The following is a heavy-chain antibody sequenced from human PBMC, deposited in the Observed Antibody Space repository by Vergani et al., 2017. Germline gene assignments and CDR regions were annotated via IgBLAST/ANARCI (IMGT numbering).Heavy chain of an antibody. CDR2: IKQDGSEK. Sequence: EVQLVESGGGLVQPGGSLRLSCAASGFTFSSYWMSWVRQAPGKGLEWVANIKQDGSEKYYVDSVKGRFTISRDNSKNTLYLQMNSLRAEDTAVYYCAKEGTGYCSSTSCLWFDYWGQGTLVTVSS. V-gene: IGHV3-7*03. J-gene: IGHJ4*02. CDR3: AKEGTGYCSSTSCLWFDY. D-gene: IGHD2-2*01. CDR1: GFTFSSYW.